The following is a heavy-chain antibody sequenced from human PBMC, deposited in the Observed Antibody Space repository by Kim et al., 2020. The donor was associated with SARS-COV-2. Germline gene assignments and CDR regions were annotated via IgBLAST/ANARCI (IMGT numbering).Heavy chain of an antibody. CDR2: INHSGST. D-gene: IGHD2-15*01. J-gene: IGHJ5*02. Sequence: ETLSLTCAVYGGSFSGYYWSWIGQPPGKGLEWIGEINHSGSTNYNPSLKSRVTISVDTSKNQFSLKLSSVTAADTAVYYCASVGLGYCSGGSCYGRFRLIHTWFDPWGQGTLVTVSS. CDR1: GGSFSGYY. CDR3: ASVGLGYCSGGSCYGRFRLIHTWFDP. V-gene: IGHV4-34*01.